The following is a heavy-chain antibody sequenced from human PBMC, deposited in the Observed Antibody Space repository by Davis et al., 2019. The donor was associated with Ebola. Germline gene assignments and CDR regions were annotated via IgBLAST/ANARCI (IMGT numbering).Heavy chain of an antibody. CDR2: INPNSGGT. CDR3: ARDRTIVGPFDP. V-gene: IGHV1-2*06. J-gene: IGHJ5*02. CDR1: GYTFTGYY. D-gene: IGHD3-10*01. Sequence: ASVKVSCKASGYTFTGYYMHWVRQAPGQGLEWMGRINPNSGGTNYAQKFQGRVTMTRDTSISTAYMELSRLRCDDTAVYYCARDRTIVGPFDPWGQGSLVTVSS.